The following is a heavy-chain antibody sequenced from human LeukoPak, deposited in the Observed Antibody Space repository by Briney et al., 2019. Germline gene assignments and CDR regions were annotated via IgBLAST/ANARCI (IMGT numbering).Heavy chain of an antibody. D-gene: IGHD2-2*01. V-gene: IGHV3-53*01. J-gene: IGHJ6*02. CDR3: ASLLWWDQQLKYGMDV. CDR1: GFTVSSND. CDR2: FYSGGST. Sequence: GGSLRLSCAASGFTVSSNDMTWVRQAPGKGLDWVSVFYSGGSTYYADSAKSRLNISRDNSKNTLYLQMNSLRADDTAVYYCASLLWWDQQLKYGMDVWGQGTTVTVSS.